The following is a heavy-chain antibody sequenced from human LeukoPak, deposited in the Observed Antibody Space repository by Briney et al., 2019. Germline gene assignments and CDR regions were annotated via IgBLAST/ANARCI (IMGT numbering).Heavy chain of an antibody. V-gene: IGHV5-51*01. CDR1: GYDFTNYC. CDR3: ARLYGSGTFRGKNDI. Sequence: GESLKISCKGSGYDFTNYCIGWVRQMPGKGLEWMGIIYPGDSDTRYSPSFQGQVTISADKSITTAYLQWSSLKASDTAMYYCARLYGSGTFRGKNDIWGQGTMVTVSS. D-gene: IGHD3-10*01. J-gene: IGHJ3*02. CDR2: IYPGDSDT.